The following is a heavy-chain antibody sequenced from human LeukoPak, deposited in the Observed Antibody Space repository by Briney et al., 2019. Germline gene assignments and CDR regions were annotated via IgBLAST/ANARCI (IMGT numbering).Heavy chain of an antibody. CDR2: INAGNGNT. D-gene: IGHD6-19*01. CDR3: AREAAVAGYFDY. J-gene: IGHJ4*02. CDR1: GYTFTSYA. Sequence: GASVKVSCKASGYTFTSYAMHWVRQPPGQRLEWMGWINAGNGNTKYSQKFQGRVTITRVTSASTAYMELSSLRSEDTAVYYCAREAAVAGYFDYWGQGTLVTVSS. V-gene: IGHV1-3*01.